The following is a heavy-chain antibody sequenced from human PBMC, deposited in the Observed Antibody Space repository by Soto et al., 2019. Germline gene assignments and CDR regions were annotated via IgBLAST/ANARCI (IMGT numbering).Heavy chain of an antibody. D-gene: IGHD5-12*01. CDR2: SHQSGNT. V-gene: IGHV4-4*02. Sequence: QVQLQESGPGLVKPSGTLSLTCAVSGVSISSHDWWTWVRQPPGKGLEWIGESHQSGNTNYNSSLESRVTISLDKSKNQFSLPLSSVTVADTAVYYCATRATGRVYWGQGTLVTVSS. CDR3: ATRATGRVY. CDR1: GVSISSHDW. J-gene: IGHJ4*02.